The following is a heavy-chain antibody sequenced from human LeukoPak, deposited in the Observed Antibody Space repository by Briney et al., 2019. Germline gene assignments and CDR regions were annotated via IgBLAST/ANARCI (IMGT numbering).Heavy chain of an antibody. J-gene: IGHJ4*02. V-gene: IGHV4-59*01. Sequence: PSETLSLTCTVSGGSISGYYWSWIRQPPGQGLEWIGYIYYSGSTNYNPSLKSRVTISVDTSKNQFSLKLSSVTAADTAVYYCARGSEDFDYWGQGTLVTVSS. CDR1: GGSISGYY. CDR2: IYYSGST. CDR3: ARGSEDFDY. D-gene: IGHD3-10*01.